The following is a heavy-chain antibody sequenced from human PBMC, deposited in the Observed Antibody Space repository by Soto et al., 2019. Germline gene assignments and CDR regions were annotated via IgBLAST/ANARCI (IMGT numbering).Heavy chain of an antibody. J-gene: IGHJ3*02. Sequence: RASVKVSCKASGYTFTSYDINWVRQATGQGLEWMGWMNPNSGNTGYAQKFQGRVTMTRNTSISTAYMELSSLRSEDTAVYYCFTSTQGLTAYCGGDCLKSDAFDIWGQGTMVTVSS. D-gene: IGHD2-21*02. CDR2: MNPNSGNT. CDR1: GYTFTSYD. V-gene: IGHV1-8*01. CDR3: FTSTQGLTAYCGGDCLKSDAFDI.